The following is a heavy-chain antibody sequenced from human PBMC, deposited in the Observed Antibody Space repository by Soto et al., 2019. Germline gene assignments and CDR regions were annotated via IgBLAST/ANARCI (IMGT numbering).Heavy chain of an antibody. CDR3: ARHTAMVRGVIYYYYGMDV. CDR2: ISGYNGNT. J-gene: IGHJ6*02. V-gene: IGHV1-18*01. CDR1: GYTFSSYG. D-gene: IGHD3-10*01. Sequence: ASVKVSCKVSGYTFSSYGISWVRLAPGQGPEWMGWISGYNGNTNYAQKVQDRVTMTTDTSTSTAYMELRSLRSDDTAVYYCARHTAMVRGVIYYYYGMDVWGQGTTVTVSS.